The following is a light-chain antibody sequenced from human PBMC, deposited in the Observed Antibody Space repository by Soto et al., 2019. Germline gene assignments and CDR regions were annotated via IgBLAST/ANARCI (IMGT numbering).Light chain of an antibody. V-gene: IGLV2-14*01. CDR3: SSYTTSSTFVK. J-gene: IGLJ2*01. CDR1: NSDIGYYNY. CDR2: DVT. Sequence: QSALTQPASVSGSPGQSITISCTGTNSDIGYYNYVSWYQQYPGKAPKLLIYDVTERPSGVSNRFSGSKSGNTASLTISGLQAEDEADYYCSSYTTSSTFVKFGGGTKLTVL.